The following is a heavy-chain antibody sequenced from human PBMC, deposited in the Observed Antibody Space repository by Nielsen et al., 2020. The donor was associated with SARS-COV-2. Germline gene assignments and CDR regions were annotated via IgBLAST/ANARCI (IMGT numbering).Heavy chain of an antibody. CDR3: ARGISDSWSGWNYFDP. D-gene: IGHD3-3*01. Sequence: GESLKISCAASGFMFSTYAMSWVRQAPGKGLEWVSGITGSGGRTHSADSVEGRFTISRDNSRNTLYLEMNSLRADDTAVYYCARGISDSWSGWNYFDPWGQGTLVTVSS. CDR2: ITGSGGRT. CDR1: GFMFSTYA. V-gene: IGHV3-23*01. J-gene: IGHJ4*02.